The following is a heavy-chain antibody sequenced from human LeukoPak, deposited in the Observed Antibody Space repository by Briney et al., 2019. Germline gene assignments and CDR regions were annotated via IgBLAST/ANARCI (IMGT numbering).Heavy chain of an antibody. J-gene: IGHJ4*02. Sequence: GGSLRLSCAASGFTFSSYWMSWVRQAPGKGLEWVANIKQDGSEKYYVDSVKGRFTISRDNAKNTLYLQMNSLRAEDTAVYYCARDRDMIVVVITFDYWGQGTLVTVSS. V-gene: IGHV3-7*01. CDR1: GFTFSSYW. CDR2: IKQDGSEK. D-gene: IGHD3-22*01. CDR3: ARDRDMIVVVITFDY.